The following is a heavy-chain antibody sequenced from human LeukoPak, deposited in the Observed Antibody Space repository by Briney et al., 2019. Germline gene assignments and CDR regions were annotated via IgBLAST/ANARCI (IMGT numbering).Heavy chain of an antibody. CDR2: ISGSGGST. V-gene: IGHV3-23*01. D-gene: IGHD3-22*01. CDR3: ANGDYYDSSGYPYYFDY. CDR1: GFTFSSYA. Sequence: GGSLRLSCAASGFTFSSYAMSWVRQAPGKGLEWVSAISGSGGSTYYADSVKGRFTISRDNSKNTLYLQMNSLRAEDTAVYYCANGDYYDSSGYPYYFDYWGQGTLVTVSS. J-gene: IGHJ4*02.